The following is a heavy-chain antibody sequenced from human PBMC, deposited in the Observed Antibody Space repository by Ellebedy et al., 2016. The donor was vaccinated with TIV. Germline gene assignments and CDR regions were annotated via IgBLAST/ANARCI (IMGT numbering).Heavy chain of an antibody. J-gene: IGHJ4*02. D-gene: IGHD3-16*01. CDR1: GYTFTGYY. Sequence: ASVKVSCKASGYTFTGYYMHWVRQAPGQGLEWLGLINPSGGSTTYAQKFQGRVTMTADTSTSKVYMDLNTLTSEDTAVYYCARGGDLIDFWGQGTLVTVSS. CDR2: INPSGGST. CDR3: ARGGDLIDF. V-gene: IGHV1-46*01.